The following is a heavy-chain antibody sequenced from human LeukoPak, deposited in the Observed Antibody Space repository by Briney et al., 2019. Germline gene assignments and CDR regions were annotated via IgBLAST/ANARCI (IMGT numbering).Heavy chain of an antibody. Sequence: GRSLRLSCAASGITFRSYGMHWVRQAPGKGLEWVAVISYDGSHKYYADSVKGRFSISRDNAKNSLYLQMNSLRAEDTAVYYCASGYCSSTSCNFDYWGQGTLVTVSS. J-gene: IGHJ4*02. CDR3: ASGYCSSTSCNFDY. V-gene: IGHV3-30*03. CDR1: GITFRSYG. D-gene: IGHD2-2*01. CDR2: ISYDGSHK.